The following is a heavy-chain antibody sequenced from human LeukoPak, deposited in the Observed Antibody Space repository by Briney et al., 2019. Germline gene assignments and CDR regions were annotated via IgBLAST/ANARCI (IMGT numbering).Heavy chain of an antibody. V-gene: IGHV1-18*01. J-gene: IGHJ4*02. CDR1: GYTFTSYG. Sequence: GASVKVSCKASGYTFTSYGISWVRQAPGQGLEWMGWISAYNGNTNYAQKLQGRVTMTTDTSTSTAYMELRSLRSDDTAVYYCARDSSPDDSSGYFDYWGQGTLVTVSS. CDR3: ARDSSPDDSSGYFDY. D-gene: IGHD3-22*01. CDR2: ISAYNGNT.